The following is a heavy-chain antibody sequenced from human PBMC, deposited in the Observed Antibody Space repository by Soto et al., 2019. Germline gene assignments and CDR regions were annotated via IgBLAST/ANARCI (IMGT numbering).Heavy chain of an antibody. J-gene: IGHJ4*02. V-gene: IGHV3-33*01. CDR3: ARDQTDSGGYSDS. CDR2: IWNDGSNE. CDR1: GFNFSSYG. Sequence: PXGSLEISCEASGFNFSSYGIHGVRQAPGKGLEWVAIIWNDGSNEYYADSVKGRFTISRDNSKNTVYLQVSKLRAEDTAVYFCARDQTDSGGYSDSWGQGTLVTVS. D-gene: IGHD3-22*01.